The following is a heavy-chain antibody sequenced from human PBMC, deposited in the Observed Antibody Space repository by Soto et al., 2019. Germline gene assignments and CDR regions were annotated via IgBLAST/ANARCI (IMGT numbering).Heavy chain of an antibody. CDR2: ISYDGSNK. V-gene: IGHV3-30*18. J-gene: IGHJ6*02. CDR3: AKDLGWELPGYYYYGMDV. D-gene: IGHD1-26*01. Sequence: PGGSLRLSCAASGFTFSSYGMHWVRQAPGKGLEWVAVISYDGSNKYYADSVKGRFTISRDNSKNTLYLQMNSLRAEDTAVYYCAKDLGWELPGYYYYGMDVWGQGTAVTVSS. CDR1: GFTFSSYG.